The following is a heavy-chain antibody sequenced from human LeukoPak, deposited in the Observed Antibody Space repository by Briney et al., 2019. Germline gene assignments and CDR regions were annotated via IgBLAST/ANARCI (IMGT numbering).Heavy chain of an antibody. V-gene: IGHV3-21*01. J-gene: IGHJ6*02. CDR2: ISSSSTYI. CDR3: TRDLMDYDVSTGLHHYYMDV. CDR1: GFTFSSYS. D-gene: IGHD3-9*01. Sequence: PGGSLRLSCAASGFTFSSYSINWVRQAPGKGLEWVASISSSSTYIYYRDSVKGRFTISRDNAKNTLYLQMNTLRVDDTAVYYCTRDLMDYDVSTGLHHYYMDVWGQGTTVTVSS.